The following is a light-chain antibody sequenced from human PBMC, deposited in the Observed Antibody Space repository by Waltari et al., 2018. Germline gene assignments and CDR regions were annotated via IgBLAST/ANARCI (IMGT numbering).Light chain of an antibody. J-gene: IGKJ1*01. CDR3: QFRRA. V-gene: IGKV3-15*01. CDR1: QSVGSN. Sequence: EIVMTQSPATLSVSPGERATLSCRASQSVGSNLAWYQQTPGQAPRLLIYGVSTRATGIPARFSGSGSGTEFTLTISNMQSEDFAVYYCQFRRAFGQGTKVEV. CDR2: GVS.